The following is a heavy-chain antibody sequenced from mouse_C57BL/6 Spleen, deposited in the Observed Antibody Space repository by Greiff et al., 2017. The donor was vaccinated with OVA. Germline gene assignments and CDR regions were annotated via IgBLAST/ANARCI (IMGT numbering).Heavy chain of an antibody. Sequence: VKLQESGAELARPGASVKLSCKASGYTFTSYGISWVTQRTGQGLEWIGEIYPRSGNTYYNEKFKGKATLTADKSSRTAYMDLRSLTCEDSADYFCERSGCDPVERAWFAYWGQGTLVTVSA. D-gene: IGHD1-1*01. V-gene: IGHV1-81*01. J-gene: IGHJ3*01. CDR1: GYTFTSYG. CDR3: ERSGCDPVERAWFAY. CDR2: IYPRSGNT.